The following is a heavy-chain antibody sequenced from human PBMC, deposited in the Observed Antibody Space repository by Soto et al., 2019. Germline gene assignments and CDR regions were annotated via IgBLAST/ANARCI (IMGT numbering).Heavy chain of an antibody. CDR1: GYTFTGYY. J-gene: IGHJ4*02. Sequence: ASVKVSCKASGYTFTGYYMHWVRQAPGQGLEWMGWINPNSGGTNYAQKFQGRVTMTRDTSISTAYMELSRLRSDDTAVYYCARGGQYCTNGVCYFDYWGQGTLVTVSS. V-gene: IGHV1-2*02. CDR3: ARGGQYCTNGVCYFDY. D-gene: IGHD2-8*01. CDR2: INPNSGGT.